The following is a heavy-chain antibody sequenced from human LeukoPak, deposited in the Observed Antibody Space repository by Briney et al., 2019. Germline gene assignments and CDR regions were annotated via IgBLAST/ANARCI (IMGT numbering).Heavy chain of an antibody. CDR2: IHYSRST. J-gene: IGHJ4*02. Sequence: SETLSLTCTVSGLSVSSTDHYWGWIRPPPGKTLEWIGSIHYSRSTYYNPSLKSPVTMSVDTSKNQFSLNLSSVTAAETAIYYCARHRRSSRGGSGYSQGRFDYWGQGTLVTLSS. CDR1: GLSVSSTDHY. D-gene: IGHD3-22*01. V-gene: IGHV4-39*01. CDR3: ARHRRSSRGGSGYSQGRFDY.